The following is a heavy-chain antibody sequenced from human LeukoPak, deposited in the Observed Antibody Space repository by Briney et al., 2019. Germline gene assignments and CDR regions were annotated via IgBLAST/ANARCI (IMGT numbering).Heavy chain of an antibody. D-gene: IGHD6-19*01. J-gene: IGHJ4*02. Sequence: SETLSITCAVHGGSFSGYYWSWIRQPPGKGLEWIGEINHSGSTNYNPSLKSRVTISVDTSKNQFSLKLSSVTATDTAVYYCARLRRAVALDYWGQGTLVTVSS. CDR2: INHSGST. V-gene: IGHV4-34*01. CDR1: GGSFSGYY. CDR3: ARLRRAVALDY.